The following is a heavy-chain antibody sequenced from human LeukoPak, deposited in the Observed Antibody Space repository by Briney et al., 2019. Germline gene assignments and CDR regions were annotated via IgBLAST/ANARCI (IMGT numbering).Heavy chain of an antibody. V-gene: IGHV3-21*01. J-gene: IGHJ4*02. CDR3: ARDSYYGSGSYSFDY. Sequence: PGGSLRLSCAASGFTFSSYSMNWVRQAPGKGLEWVSSISSSSSYIYYADSVKGRFTISRDNAKNSLYPQMNSLRAEDTAVYYCARDSYYGSGSYSFDYWGQGTLVTVSS. D-gene: IGHD3-10*01. CDR2: ISSSSSYI. CDR1: GFTFSSYS.